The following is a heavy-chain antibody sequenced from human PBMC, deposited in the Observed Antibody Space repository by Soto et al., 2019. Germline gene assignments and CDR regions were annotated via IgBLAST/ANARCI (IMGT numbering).Heavy chain of an antibody. CDR1: GYTFTSYG. Sequence: QVQLVQSGAVVKKPGASVKVSCKASGYTFTSYGIGWVRQAPGQGLEWMGWINTNNGNTNSAQRLQGRVTMTADTSTRTGYMELRSLRPDDTAIYYCARDLLGSFDVWGQGTRVTISS. CDR3: ARDLLGSFDV. CDR2: INTNNGNT. D-gene: IGHD2-15*01. J-gene: IGHJ3*01. V-gene: IGHV1-18*01.